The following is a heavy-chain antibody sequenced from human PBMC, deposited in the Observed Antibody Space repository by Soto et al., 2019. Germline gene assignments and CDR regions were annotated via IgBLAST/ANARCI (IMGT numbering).Heavy chain of an antibody. V-gene: IGHV3-74*01. Sequence: GGSLRLSCAASGFTFSSYWMHWVRQAPGKGLVWVSRINSDGSSTSYADSVKGRFTISRDNAKNTLYLQMNSLRAEDTAVYYCARGVTGTIPDDWGQGTLVTVSS. CDR1: GFTFSSYW. D-gene: IGHD1-7*01. CDR3: ARGVTGTIPDD. CDR2: INSDGSST. J-gene: IGHJ4*02.